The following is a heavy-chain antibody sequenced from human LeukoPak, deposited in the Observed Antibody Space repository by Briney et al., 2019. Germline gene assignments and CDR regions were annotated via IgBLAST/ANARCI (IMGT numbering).Heavy chain of an antibody. D-gene: IGHD2-15*01. CDR2: INPNSGGT. Sequence: ASVKVSCKASGYTFTGYYMHWVRQAPGQGLEWMGWINPNSGGTNYAQKFQGRVTMTRDTSISTAYMELSRLRSDDTAVYYCARDLGECSGGSCYPNWFDPWGQGTLVTVSS. J-gene: IGHJ5*02. CDR3: ARDLGECSGGSCYPNWFDP. CDR1: GYTFTGYY. V-gene: IGHV1-2*02.